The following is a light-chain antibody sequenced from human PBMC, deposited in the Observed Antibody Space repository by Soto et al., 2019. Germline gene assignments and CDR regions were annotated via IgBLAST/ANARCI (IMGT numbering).Light chain of an antibody. J-gene: IGKJ5*01. CDR3: QPSHSTPVT. V-gene: IGKV1-39*01. CDR1: QSISSY. Sequence: DLQMTQSPSSLSASVGDRVTITCRASQSISSYLNWYQQKPGKAPKLLICTTSSFQSGVPSRFSGSGSGTDFTLTISSLQPEDFATYYCQPSHSTPVTFGQGTRLEIK. CDR2: TTS.